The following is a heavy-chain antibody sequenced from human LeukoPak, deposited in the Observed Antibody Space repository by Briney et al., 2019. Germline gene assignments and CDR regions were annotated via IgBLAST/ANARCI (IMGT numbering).Heavy chain of an antibody. J-gene: IGHJ4*02. CDR3: ARHSGVSGIVDY. CDR2: IYPGDSDT. D-gene: IGHD6-19*01. CDR1: GYSFTTYW. Sequence: GESLKISCKASGYSFTTYWIGWVRQMPGKGLEWMGIIYPGDSDTRYGPSFQGQVTISPDKSITTAYLQWKGLQDSDAAMYYCARHSGVSGIVDYWGQGTLVTVSS. V-gene: IGHV5-51*01.